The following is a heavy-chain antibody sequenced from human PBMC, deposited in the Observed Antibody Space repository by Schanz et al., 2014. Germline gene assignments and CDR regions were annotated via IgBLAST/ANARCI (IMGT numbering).Heavy chain of an antibody. V-gene: IGHV3-23*04. CDR2: ISHSGGSK. CDR3: AKGMGYCSGGTCYDYYYYGLDV. CDR1: GFTFNSYA. Sequence: EVLLVESGGGLVKPGGSLRLSCAASGFTFNSYAMTWVRQAPGKGLEWVSSISHSGGSKYYADSVKGRFTISRDNSENTLYLQMNSLSADDTAVFYCAKGMGYCSGGTCYDYYYYGLDVWGQGTTVTVSS. J-gene: IGHJ6*02. D-gene: IGHD2-15*01.